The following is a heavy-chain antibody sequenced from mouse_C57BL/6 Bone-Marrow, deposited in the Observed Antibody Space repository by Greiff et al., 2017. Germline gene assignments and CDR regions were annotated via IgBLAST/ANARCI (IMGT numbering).Heavy chain of an antibody. Sequence: QVQLQQPGAELVRPGTSVKLSCKASGYTFTSYWMHWVKQRPGQGLEWIGVIDPSDSYTNYNQKFKGKATLTVDTSSSTAYMQLSSLTSEDSAVYYCARWGGYGSCYDYYAMDYWGQGTSVTVSS. CDR1: GYTFTSYW. CDR2: IDPSDSYT. V-gene: IGHV1-59*01. J-gene: IGHJ4*01. D-gene: IGHD1-1*01. CDR3: ARWGGYGSCYDYYAMDY.